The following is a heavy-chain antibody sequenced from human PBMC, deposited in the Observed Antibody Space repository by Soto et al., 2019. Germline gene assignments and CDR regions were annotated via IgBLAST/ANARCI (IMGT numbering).Heavy chain of an antibody. Sequence: SSETLSLTCAVYGGSFSGYYWSWIRQPPGKGLEWIGEINHSGSTNYNPSLKSRVTISVDTSKNQFSLKLSSVTAADTAVYYCARGQYGLWFGELLAYYYYGMDVWGQGTTVT. CDR1: GGSFSGYY. V-gene: IGHV4-34*01. J-gene: IGHJ6*02. D-gene: IGHD3-10*01. CDR2: INHSGST. CDR3: ARGQYGLWFGELLAYYYYGMDV.